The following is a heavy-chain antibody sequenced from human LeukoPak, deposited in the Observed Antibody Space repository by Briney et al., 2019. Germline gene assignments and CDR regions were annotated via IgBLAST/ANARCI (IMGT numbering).Heavy chain of an antibody. J-gene: IGHJ6*03. D-gene: IGHD5-12*01. CDR2: MNPNSGNT. V-gene: IGHV1-8*01. CDR1: GYTFASYD. CDR3: ARGRDSGYLWYYYYMDV. Sequence: WASVKVSCKASGYTFASYDINWVRQATGQGLEWMGWMNPNSGNTGYAQKFQGRVTMTRNTSISTAYMELSSLRYEDTAVYYCARGRDSGYLWYYYYMDVWGKGTTVTVSS.